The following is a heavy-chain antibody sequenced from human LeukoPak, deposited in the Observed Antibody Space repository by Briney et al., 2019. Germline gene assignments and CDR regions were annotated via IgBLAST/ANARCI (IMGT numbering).Heavy chain of an antibody. J-gene: IGHJ4*02. D-gene: IGHD6-13*01. CDR2: IRFDGRNI. CDR3: AKAVGYSSSYLGY. V-gene: IGHV3-30*02. Sequence: GALRLSCAASGFTFSSYAMSWVRQAPGKGLEWVAFIRFDGRNIYYADSVKGRFTISRDNSKNTLYLQMNSLRAEDTAVYYCAKAVGYSSSYLGYWGQGTLVTVSS. CDR1: GFTFSSYA.